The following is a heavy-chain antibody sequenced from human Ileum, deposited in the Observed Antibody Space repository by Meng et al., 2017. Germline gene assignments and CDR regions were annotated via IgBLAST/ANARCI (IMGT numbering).Heavy chain of an antibody. CDR1: GGSVSSASYY. CDR2: IHYSGSR. D-gene: IGHD3-10*01. J-gene: IGHJ4*02. Sequence: QVQLKASGPGLVRPSETLSLTCNVSGGSVSSASYYWSWIRQPPGKGLEWIGLIHYSGSRNYNPSLKSRVTMSVDTSKNQVSLRLTSVTAADTAVYYCARFYGSGTFEVHDYWGQGTLVTVSS. V-gene: IGHV4-61*01. CDR3: ARFYGSGTFEVHDY.